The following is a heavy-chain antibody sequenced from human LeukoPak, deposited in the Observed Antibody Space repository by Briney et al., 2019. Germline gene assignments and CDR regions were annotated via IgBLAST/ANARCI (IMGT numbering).Heavy chain of an antibody. J-gene: IGHJ2*01. CDR3: ASAYCGGDCTPYWYFDL. V-gene: IGHV4-4*02. CDR1: GGSISTDNW. Sequence: PSETLSLTCAVSGGSISTDNWWSWVRQSPGKGLEWIGEIYHSVTTNYNPSLKSRVTISADKSKNHFSLKLTSVTDADTAVYYCASAYCGGDCTPYWYFDLWGRGTLVTVSS. D-gene: IGHD2-21*02. CDR2: IYHSVTT.